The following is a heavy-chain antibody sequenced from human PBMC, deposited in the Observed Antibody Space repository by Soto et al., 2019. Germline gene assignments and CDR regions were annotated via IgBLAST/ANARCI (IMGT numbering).Heavy chain of an antibody. J-gene: IGHJ6*02. D-gene: IGHD2-15*01. CDR1: GGSISSYY. CDR3: ARRGITYSTYCSGGSCYSSSYGMDV. Sequence: SETLSLTCTVSGGSISSYYWSWIRQPPGKGLEWIGYIYYSGSTNYNPSLKSRVTISVDTSKNQFSLKLSSVTAADTAVHYCARRGITYSTYCSGGSCYSSSYGMDVWGQGTTVTVSS. V-gene: IGHV4-59*01. CDR2: IYYSGST.